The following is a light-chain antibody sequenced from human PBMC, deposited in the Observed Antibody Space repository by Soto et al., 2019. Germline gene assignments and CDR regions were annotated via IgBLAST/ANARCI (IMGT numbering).Light chain of an antibody. V-gene: IGKV1-5*03. CDR1: QSFSTW. J-gene: IGKJ2*01. Sequence: DIQMTQSPYTLSVSVGDRVTITCRASQSFSTWLAWYQQKPGKAPKLLIYRTSTLKNGVPSRFSGSGSGTEFTLTITSLQPDDFATYYCQEYSRYPYTFGQGTKLEIK. CDR2: RTS. CDR3: QEYSRYPYT.